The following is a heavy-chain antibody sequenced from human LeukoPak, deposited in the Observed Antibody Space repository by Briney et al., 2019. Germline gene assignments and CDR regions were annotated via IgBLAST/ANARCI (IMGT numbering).Heavy chain of an antibody. Sequence: PGGSLRLSCAASGFTFSSYAMSWDRQAPGKGLEWVSAISGSGGSTYYADSVKGRFTISRDNSKNTLYLQMNSLRAEDTAVYYCAKDASGARYYYYYGMDVWGQGTTVTVSS. CDR2: ISGSGGST. J-gene: IGHJ6*02. V-gene: IGHV3-23*01. CDR1: GFTFSSYA. CDR3: AKDASGARYYYYYGMDV. D-gene: IGHD1-1*01.